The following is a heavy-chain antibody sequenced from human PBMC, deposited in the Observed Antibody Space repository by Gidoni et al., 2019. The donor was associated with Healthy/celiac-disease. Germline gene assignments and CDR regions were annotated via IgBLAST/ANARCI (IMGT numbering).Heavy chain of an antibody. Sequence: EVQRVESGGGWVQPGRSLRRSCAASGFTFDDYAMHWVRQAPGKGLEWVSGISWNSGSIGYADSVKGRFTISRDNAKNSLYLQMNSLRAEDTALYYCALGVGATDYWGQGTLVTVSS. CDR1: GFTFDDYA. D-gene: IGHD1-26*01. CDR3: ALGVGATDY. V-gene: IGHV3-9*01. CDR2: ISWNSGSI. J-gene: IGHJ4*02.